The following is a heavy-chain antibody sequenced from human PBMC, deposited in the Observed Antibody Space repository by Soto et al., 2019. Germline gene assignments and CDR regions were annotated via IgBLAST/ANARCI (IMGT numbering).Heavy chain of an antibody. V-gene: IGHV3-30-3*01. CDR1: GFTFSSCA. Sequence: GGPLRLSCAASGFTFSSCAMHWVRQAPGKGLEWVAVISYDGSNKYYADSVKGRFTISRDNSKNTLYLQMNGLRAEDTAVYYCARHKRDLRFLEWSYYFDYWGQGTLVTVSS. CDR2: ISYDGSNK. CDR3: ARHKRDLRFLEWSYYFDY. J-gene: IGHJ4*02. D-gene: IGHD3-3*01.